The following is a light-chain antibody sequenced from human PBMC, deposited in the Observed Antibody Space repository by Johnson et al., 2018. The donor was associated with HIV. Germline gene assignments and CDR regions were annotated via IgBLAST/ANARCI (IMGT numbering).Light chain of an antibody. CDR2: DNN. Sequence: QSVLKQPPSVSAAPGQKVTISCSGSSSNIGSNYVSWYQQLPGTAPKLLIFDNNDRPSGIPDRFSGSKSGTSATLGITGLQTGDEADYYCGTWDSSLSAYVFGTGTKVSVL. V-gene: IGLV1-51*01. CDR1: SSNIGSNY. CDR3: GTWDSSLSAYV. J-gene: IGLJ1*01.